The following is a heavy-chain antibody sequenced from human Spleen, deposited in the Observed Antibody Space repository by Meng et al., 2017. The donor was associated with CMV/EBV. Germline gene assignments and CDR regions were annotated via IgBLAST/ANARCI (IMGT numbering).Heavy chain of an antibody. J-gene: IGHJ4*02. CDR3: VRWGYSGYDLEDY. CDR1: GGYTSSSI. CDR2: IYTSGST. V-gene: IGHV4-4*07. D-gene: IGHD5-12*01. Sequence: VSGTGLVTPSQTQSCPCMFTGGYTSSSIWSWIRQTAGKGLEWIGRIYTSGSTNYNPSLKSRVTMSVDTSKNQFSLKLSSVTAADKAVYYCVRWGYSGYDLEDYWGQGTLVTVSS.